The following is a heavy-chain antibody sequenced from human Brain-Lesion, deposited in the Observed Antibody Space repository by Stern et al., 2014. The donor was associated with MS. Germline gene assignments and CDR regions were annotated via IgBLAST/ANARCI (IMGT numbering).Heavy chain of an antibody. Sequence: QVQLLQSGPGLVKPSQTLSLTCTVSGSSVNNGGRYWSWIRPYPGKGLEWIGSISYSGNPYYNPSLQSRLTISTDTSKSQFSLKLRSVTAADTALYYCARVTEFMRFYYPDYWGQGTQVTVSS. V-gene: IGHV4-31*03. CDR1: GSSVNNGGRY. J-gene: IGHJ4*02. CDR3: ARVTEFMRFYYPDY. CDR2: ISYSGNP. D-gene: IGHD3-3*01.